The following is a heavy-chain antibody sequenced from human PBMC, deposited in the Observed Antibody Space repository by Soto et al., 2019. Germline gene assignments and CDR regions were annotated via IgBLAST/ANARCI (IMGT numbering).Heavy chain of an antibody. Sequence: QVQLQQWGAGLLKPSETLSLTCAVYGGSFSGYYWSWIRQPPGKGLEWIGEINHSGSTNYNPSLKSRVTLSVDTSKNQFSVKLSSVTAADTAVYYCARERSTMVVAAGGRYFQHWGQGTLVTVSS. CDR2: INHSGST. CDR3: ARERSTMVVAAGGRYFQH. CDR1: GGSFSGYY. D-gene: IGHD2-15*01. J-gene: IGHJ1*01. V-gene: IGHV4-34*01.